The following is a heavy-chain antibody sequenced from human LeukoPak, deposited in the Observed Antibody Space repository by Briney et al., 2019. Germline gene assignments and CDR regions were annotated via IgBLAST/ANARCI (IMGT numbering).Heavy chain of an antibody. CDR1: GFTFSSYA. CDR2: ISGSGGST. V-gene: IGHV3-23*01. J-gene: IGHJ3*02. CDR3: VKESGGIYTAFDI. D-gene: IGHD3-16*01. Sequence: GGSLRLSCAASGFTFSSYAMSWVRQAPGKGLEWVSAISGSGGSTYYADSVKGRFTISRDDSKNTLYLQMNSLRAEDTALYYCVKESGGIYTAFDIWGQGTMVTVSS.